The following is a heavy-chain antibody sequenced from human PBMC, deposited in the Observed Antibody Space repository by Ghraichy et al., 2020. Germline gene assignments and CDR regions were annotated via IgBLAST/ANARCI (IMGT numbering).Heavy chain of an antibody. CDR2: IYYSGST. J-gene: IGHJ4*02. CDR3: ARHVTLSSSPPIDY. CDR1: GGSISSSSYY. D-gene: IGHD6-6*01. Sequence: SETLSLTCTVSGGSISSSSYYWGWIRQPPGKGLEWIGSIYYSGSTYYNQSLKSRVTISVDTSKNQFSLKLSSVTAADTAVYYCARHVTLSSSPPIDYWGQGTLVTVSS. V-gene: IGHV4-39*01.